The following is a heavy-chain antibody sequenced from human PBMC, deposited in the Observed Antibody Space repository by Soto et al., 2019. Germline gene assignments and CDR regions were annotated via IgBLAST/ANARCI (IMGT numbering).Heavy chain of an antibody. V-gene: IGHV3-21*01. Sequence: GGSLRLSCAAPGFTFSSYSMNWVRQAPGKGLEWVSSISSSSSYIYYADSVKGRFTISRDNAKNSLYLQMNSLRAEDTAVYYCARDGGGSCSSTSCYSFDYWGQGTLVTVSS. D-gene: IGHD2-2*01. CDR1: GFTFSSYS. CDR3: ARDGGGSCSSTSCYSFDY. J-gene: IGHJ4*02. CDR2: ISSSSSYI.